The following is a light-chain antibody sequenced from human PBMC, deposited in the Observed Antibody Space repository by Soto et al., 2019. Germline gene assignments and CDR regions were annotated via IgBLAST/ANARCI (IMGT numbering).Light chain of an antibody. CDR3: SSYTSSTTYV. CDR1: SGDVGAYNY. V-gene: IGLV2-14*01. Sequence: SALTQPASVSGSPGQSITISCTGTSGDVGAYNYVSWYQQHPGKAPKLMIYEVSNRPSGVSNRLSGSKSVNTASLTISGLQAEDEADYYCSSYTSSTTYVFGTGTKVTVL. J-gene: IGLJ1*01. CDR2: EVS.